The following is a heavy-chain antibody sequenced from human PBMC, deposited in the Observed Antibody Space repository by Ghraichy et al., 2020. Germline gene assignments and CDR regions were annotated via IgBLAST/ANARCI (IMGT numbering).Heavy chain of an antibody. CDR2: IHYSGTT. D-gene: IGHD3-3*01. J-gene: IGHJ4*02. V-gene: IGHV4-59*08. CDR1: GGSISGYY. CDR3: VRSGDFLSGLEIDY. Sequence: SETLSLTCTVSGGSISGYYWSWIRQSPGKGLEWIGYIHYSGTTDYNPPFKSRVTISVDMSKNQFSLKLNSVTAADTAVYYCVRSGDFLSGLEIDYWGPGTLVTVSS.